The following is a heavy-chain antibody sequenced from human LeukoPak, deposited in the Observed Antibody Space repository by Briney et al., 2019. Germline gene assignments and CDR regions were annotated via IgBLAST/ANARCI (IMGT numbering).Heavy chain of an antibody. V-gene: IGHV3-23*01. CDR1: GFTFSSYA. D-gene: IGHD3-22*01. Sequence: PGGSLRLSCAASGFTFSSYAMSWVRQAPGKGLEWVSAISGSGGSTYYADSVEGRFTISRVNSKNTLYLQMNSLRAEDTAVYYCAKPPPRVNRYYFDYWGQGTLVTVSS. CDR2: ISGSGGST. CDR3: AKPPPRVNRYYFDY. J-gene: IGHJ4*02.